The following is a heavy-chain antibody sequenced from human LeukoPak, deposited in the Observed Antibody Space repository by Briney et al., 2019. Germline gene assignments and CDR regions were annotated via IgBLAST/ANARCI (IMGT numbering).Heavy chain of an antibody. V-gene: IGHV3-69-1*01. CDR1: GFTFSDYY. CDR2: ISSSSTI. CDR3: ASNVGLRLGELSYTLDY. J-gene: IGHJ4*02. D-gene: IGHD3-16*02. Sequence: GGSLRLSCAASGFTFSDYYMNWVPQAPGKGLEWVSSISSSSTIYYADSVKGRFTISRDNAKNSLYLQMNSLRAEDTAVYYCASNVGLRLGELSYTLDYWGQGTLVSVSS.